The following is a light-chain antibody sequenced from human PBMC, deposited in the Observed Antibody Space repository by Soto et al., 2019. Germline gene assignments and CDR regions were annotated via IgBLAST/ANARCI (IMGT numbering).Light chain of an antibody. J-gene: IGKJ1*01. V-gene: IGKV3-11*01. CDR2: DAS. CDR3: QQHLGRHT. Sequence: VLTQAPVTLSLYPGERATLSCRASQSVSGYLVWYQQKPGQAPRLLIYDASTRAAGIPARFIGSGSGTDFTLTISSLEPEDSAVYYCQQHLGRHTFGQGTKVDVK. CDR1: QSVSGY.